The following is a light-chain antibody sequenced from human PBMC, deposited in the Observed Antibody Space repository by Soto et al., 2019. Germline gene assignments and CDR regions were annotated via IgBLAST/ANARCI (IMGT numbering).Light chain of an antibody. Sequence: QSVLTQPPSASGTPGQRVTISCSGSSSNIGSNNVNWYQQLPGTAPKLLIYSNNQRPSGVPDLFSGSKSGTSASLAISGLQCEDEADYYCAAWYDSLNSLVFGGGTKLTVL. CDR1: SSNIGSNN. V-gene: IGLV1-44*01. CDR3: AAWYDSLNSLV. J-gene: IGLJ2*01. CDR2: SNN.